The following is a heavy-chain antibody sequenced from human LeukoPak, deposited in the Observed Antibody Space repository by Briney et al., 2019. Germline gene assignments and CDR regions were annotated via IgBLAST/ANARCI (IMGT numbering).Heavy chain of an antibody. Sequence: GGSLRLSCAASGSTFGNYYMSWVRQTPGKGLEWVSVISGGGGSTYYADSAKGRFTISRDNSKNTLYLQINSLRAEDTAVYYCAKGQGIVARPPFDYWGQGTLVTVSS. CDR1: GSTFGNYY. D-gene: IGHD6-6*01. CDR3: AKGQGIVARPPFDY. J-gene: IGHJ4*02. V-gene: IGHV3-23*01. CDR2: ISGGGGST.